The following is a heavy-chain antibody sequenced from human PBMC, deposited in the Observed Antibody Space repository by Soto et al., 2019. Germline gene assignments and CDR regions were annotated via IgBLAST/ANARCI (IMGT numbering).Heavy chain of an antibody. CDR2: IGSSSRPI. CDR3: VSDPDDYVCGSSRSDY. V-gene: IGHV3-48*04. D-gene: IGHD3-16*01. CDR1: GFSFSAYS. Sequence: EVQLVESGGGLGQPGGSLRLSCTASGFSFSAYSMNWVRQVPGKGLEWVSYIGSSSRPIYYADSVKGPFTISRDHANNSLSLQMPSLRAEDTAVYYCVSDPDDYVCGSSRSDYWCQGSLVTVSS. J-gene: IGHJ4*02.